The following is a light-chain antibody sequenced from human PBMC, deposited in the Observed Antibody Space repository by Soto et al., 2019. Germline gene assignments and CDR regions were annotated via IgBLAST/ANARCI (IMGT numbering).Light chain of an antibody. CDR3: AVWDDSLNGLL. CDR2: NTN. CDR1: ISNIGSKA. J-gene: IGLJ2*01. V-gene: IGLV1-44*01. Sequence: QSVLTQPPSASATPGQRVTISCSGSISNIGSKAVNWYRHLPGTAPQVLIYNTNDRPSGVPDRFSGSKYGTSGSLAISGLQSGDDADYYCAVWDDSLNGLLFGGGTKLTVL.